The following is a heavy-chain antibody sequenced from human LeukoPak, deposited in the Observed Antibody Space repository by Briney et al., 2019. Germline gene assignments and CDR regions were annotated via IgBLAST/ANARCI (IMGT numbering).Heavy chain of an antibody. J-gene: IGHJ4*02. Sequence: ASVKVSCKASGGTFSSYAISWVRQASGQGLEWMGGIIPIFGTANYAQKFQGRVTITADESTSTAYMELSSLRSEDTAVYYCARGLPLTGYYFDYWGQGTLVTVSS. V-gene: IGHV1-69*13. CDR2: IIPIFGTA. D-gene: IGHD3-9*01. CDR3: ARGLPLTGYYFDY. CDR1: GGTFSSYA.